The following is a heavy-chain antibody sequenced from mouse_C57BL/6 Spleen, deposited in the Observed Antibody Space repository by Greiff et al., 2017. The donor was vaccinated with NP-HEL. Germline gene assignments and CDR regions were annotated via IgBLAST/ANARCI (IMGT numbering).Heavy chain of an antibody. CDR1: GYTFTSYW. D-gene: IGHD2-2*01. J-gene: IGHJ1*03. V-gene: IGHV1-69*01. Sequence: QVQLKQPGAELVMPGASVKLSCKASGYTFTSYWMHWVKQRPGQGLEWIGEIDPSDSYINYNQKFKGKSTLTVDKSSSTAYMQLSSLTSEDSAVYYCARSGYYRYFDVWGTGTTVTVSS. CDR2: IDPSDSYI. CDR3: ARSGYYRYFDV.